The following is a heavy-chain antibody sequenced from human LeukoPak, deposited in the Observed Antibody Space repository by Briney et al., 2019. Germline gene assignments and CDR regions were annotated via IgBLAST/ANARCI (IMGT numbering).Heavy chain of an antibody. V-gene: IGHV3-30*02. J-gene: IGHJ3*02. CDR2: IRNDGSHK. Sequence: PGGSMRLSCAVSGFTFSTFGMHWVRQAPGKGLEWVAFIRNDGSHKSYGDSVKGRFTISRDNLKNALYLQMDSLRPDDTAIYYCAKDLGASAPPYAFDIWGQGTMVTVSS. CDR3: AKDLGASAPPYAFDI. CDR1: GFTFSTFG. D-gene: IGHD1-26*01.